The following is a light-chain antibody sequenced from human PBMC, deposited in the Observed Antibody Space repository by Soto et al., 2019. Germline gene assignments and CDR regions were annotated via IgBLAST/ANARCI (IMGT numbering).Light chain of an antibody. CDR1: QTVRNNY. CDR3: QQFSSYPLT. Sequence: MKPALGTLSFCPGERACLSCRASQTVRNNYLAWYQQKPGQAPRLLIYDASSRATGIPDRFSGGGSGTDFTLTISRLEPEDFAVYYCQQFSSYPLTFGGGTKVDTK. CDR2: DAS. J-gene: IGKJ4*01. V-gene: IGKV3-20*01.